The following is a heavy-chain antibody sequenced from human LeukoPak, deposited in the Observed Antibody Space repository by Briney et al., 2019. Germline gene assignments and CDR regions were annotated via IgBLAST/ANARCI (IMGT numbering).Heavy chain of an antibody. CDR2: IGTAGEI. CDR1: GFTFRSYD. V-gene: IGHV3-13*01. D-gene: IGHD6-13*01. J-gene: IGHJ2*01. CDR3: ARAAYSSTWYSRYFDL. Sequence: GGSLRLSCAASGFTFRSYDMHWVRQPTGKGREWVSDIGTAGEIYYPGSVKGRFTISRENAKNSLYLQMNSLRAGDTAVYYCARAAYSSTWYSRYFDLWGRGTLVTVSS.